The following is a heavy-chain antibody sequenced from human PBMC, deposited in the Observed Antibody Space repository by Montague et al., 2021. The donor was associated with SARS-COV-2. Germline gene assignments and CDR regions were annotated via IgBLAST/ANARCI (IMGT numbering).Heavy chain of an antibody. Sequence: SETLSLTCSVSGASISTSTDHWAWIRQSPGKGLEWVGSFSYSDSTHYNPSLRSRVTISVDSSKNQFSLKLNTVAAADAAIYCCARTPRGSRYFCGVDFWGQGTTVTVSS. CDR1: GASISTSTDH. J-gene: IGHJ6*02. D-gene: IGHD3-10*01. V-gene: IGHV4-39*01. CDR3: ARTPRGSRYFCGVDF. CDR2: FSYSDST.